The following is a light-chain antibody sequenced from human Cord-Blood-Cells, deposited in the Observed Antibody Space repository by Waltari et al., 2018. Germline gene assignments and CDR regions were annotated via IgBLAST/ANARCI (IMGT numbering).Light chain of an antibody. CDR2: DAA. CDR1: QSISSW. J-gene: IGKJ1*01. V-gene: IGKV1-5*01. Sequence: DIQMTLSPSTLSASVGDRDTITCRARQSISSWLAWYQQKPGKAPKLLNYDAASLESGVPSRFSGSGSGTEFTLTISSLQPDDFATYYCQQYNSYSRTFGQGTKVEIK. CDR3: QQYNSYSRT.